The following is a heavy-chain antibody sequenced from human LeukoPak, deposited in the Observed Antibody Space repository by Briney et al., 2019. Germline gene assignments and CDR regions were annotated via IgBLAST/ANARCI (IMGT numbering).Heavy chain of an antibody. J-gene: IGHJ3*02. V-gene: IGHV3-30*18. CDR3: AKKVDDAFDI. CDR1: GSTFSSYG. CDR2: ISYDGSNK. Sequence: GGSLRLSCAASGSTFSSYGMHWVRQAPGKGLEWVAVISYDGSNKYYADSVKGRFTISRDNSKNTLYLQMNSLRAEDTAVYYCAKKVDDAFDIWGQGTMVTVSS. D-gene: IGHD2-15*01.